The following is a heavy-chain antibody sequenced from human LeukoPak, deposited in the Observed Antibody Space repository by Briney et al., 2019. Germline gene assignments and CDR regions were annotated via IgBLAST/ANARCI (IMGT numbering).Heavy chain of an antibody. J-gene: IGHJ4*02. D-gene: IGHD6-13*01. CDR3: ARVDSIAAAGTH. Sequence: ASVKVSCKASGYTFTSYGISWVRQAPGQGLEWMGRISAYNGNTNYAQKLQGRVTMTTDTSTSAAYMELRSLRSDDTAVYYCARVDSIAAAGTHWGQGTLVTVSS. CDR1: GYTFTSYG. V-gene: IGHV1-18*01. CDR2: ISAYNGNT.